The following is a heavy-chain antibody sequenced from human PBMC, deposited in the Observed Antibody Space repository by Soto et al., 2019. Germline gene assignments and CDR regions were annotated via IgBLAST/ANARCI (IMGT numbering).Heavy chain of an antibody. CDR3: STLSSTWPTGGDY. D-gene: IGHD6-13*01. J-gene: IGHJ4*02. CDR1: GFTFSTYA. V-gene: IGHV3-23*01. CDR2: ISANGQGI. Sequence: GGSLRLSCAASGFTFSTYALSWVRQAPGKGLEWVSAISANGQGIYYADSVRGRFTISRDNSKNTIFLHMDSLRAEDTAVYYCSTLSSTWPTGGDYWGQGTLVTVSS.